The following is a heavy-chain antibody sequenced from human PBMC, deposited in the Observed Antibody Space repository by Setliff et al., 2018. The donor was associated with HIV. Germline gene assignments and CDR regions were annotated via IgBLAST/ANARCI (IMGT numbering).Heavy chain of an antibody. CDR1: GGSLSTNNW. Sequence: PSETLSLTCAASGGSLSTNNWWSWVRQPPEKGLEWIAEIYHSGSTNYNPSLKSRVTISLDKSKNQFSLRLTPVTAADTAMYYCARDASERVFRAFDVWGQGTMVTVSS. CDR2: IYHSGST. CDR3: ARDASERVFRAFDV. V-gene: IGHV4-4*02. J-gene: IGHJ3*01. D-gene: IGHD2-8*01.